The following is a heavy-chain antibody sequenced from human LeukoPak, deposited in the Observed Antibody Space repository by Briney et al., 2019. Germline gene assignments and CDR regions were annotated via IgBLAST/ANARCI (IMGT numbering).Heavy chain of an antibody. Sequence: ASVKVSCKASASTFSTYAIHWVRQAPGQGLEWMGVFNPTGGSATYAQKFQGRVTMTRDMSTSTVYMELSSLRPEDTAVYYCARDLEWGSSLYIKRGAFDIWGQGTMVTVSS. V-gene: IGHV1-46*01. CDR1: ASTFSTYA. CDR3: ARDLEWGSSLYIKRGAFDI. D-gene: IGHD3-16*02. J-gene: IGHJ3*02. CDR2: FNPTGGSA.